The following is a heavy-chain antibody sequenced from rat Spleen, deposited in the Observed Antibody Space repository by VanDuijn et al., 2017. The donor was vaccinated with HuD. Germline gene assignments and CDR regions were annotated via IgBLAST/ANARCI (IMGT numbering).Heavy chain of an antibody. CDR1: GFSLTSYN. Sequence: QVQLKESGPGLGQPSQTLSLTCTVAGFSLTSYNVHWIRQPPGKGLEWMGIIWNTGGTRYNSALKSRLSISRDTSKSQVFLKLNSLQAEDTAIYFCTRDHSYWGSYYPGGFAYWGQGTLVTVSS. D-gene: IGHD1-12*02. CDR2: IWNTGGT. CDR3: TRDHSYWGSYYPGGFAY. J-gene: IGHJ3*01. V-gene: IGHV2-41*01.